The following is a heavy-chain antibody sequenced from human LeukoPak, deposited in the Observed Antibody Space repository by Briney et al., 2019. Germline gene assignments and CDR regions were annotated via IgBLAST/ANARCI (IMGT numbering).Heavy chain of an antibody. CDR1: GFTFDDYA. CDR3: AKDKGDSSGWYSYYFDY. J-gene: IGHJ4*02. D-gene: IGHD6-19*01. Sequence: GGSLRLSCAASGFTFDDYAMHWVRQAPGKGLEWVSGISWNSGSIGYADSVKGRFTIPRDNAKNSLYLQMNSLRAEDTALYYCAKDKGDSSGWYSYYFDYWGQGTLVTVSS. V-gene: IGHV3-9*01. CDR2: ISWNSGSI.